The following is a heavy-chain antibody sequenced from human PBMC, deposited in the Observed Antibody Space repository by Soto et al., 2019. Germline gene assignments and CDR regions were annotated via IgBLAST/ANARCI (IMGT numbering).Heavy chain of an antibody. V-gene: IGHV4-38-2*02. J-gene: IGHJ4*02. CDR3: ASQTEDY. CDR2: IYHSGST. Sequence: SETLSLTCTVSGYSISSGYYWGWLRQPPGKGLEWVGSIYHSGSTYYNPSLKSRVTISVDTSKNQFSLKLSSVTAADTAVYYCASQTEDYWGQGTLVTVSS. CDR1: GYSISSGYY.